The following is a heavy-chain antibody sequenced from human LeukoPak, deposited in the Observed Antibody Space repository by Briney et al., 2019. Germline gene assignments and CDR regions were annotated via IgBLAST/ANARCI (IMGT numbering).Heavy chain of an antibody. CDR3: AILSGSYEIPA. Sequence: PSETLSLTCAVYGGSFSGYYWSWIRQPPGKGLEWIGEINHSGSTNYNPSLKSRVTISVDTSKNQFSLKLSSVTAADTAVYYCAILSGSYEIPAWGQGTLVTVSS. J-gene: IGHJ5*02. CDR1: GGSFSGYY. V-gene: IGHV4-34*01. CDR2: INHSGST. D-gene: IGHD1-26*01.